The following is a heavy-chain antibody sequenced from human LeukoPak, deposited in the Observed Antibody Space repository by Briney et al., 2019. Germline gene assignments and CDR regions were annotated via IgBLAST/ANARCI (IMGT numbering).Heavy chain of an antibody. V-gene: IGHV3-53*01. J-gene: IGHJ3*01. D-gene: IGHD3-16*01. Sequence: GGSLRLSWAASGFTVSSNYMSWVRQAQGKGLEWVSVIYSDGSTYYADSVKGRFTISRDNSKNTLFMQMNSLRAEDTAVYYCAEGRGGEAFDVWGQGTMVTVSS. CDR3: AEGRGGEAFDV. CDR1: GFTVSSNY. CDR2: IYSDGST.